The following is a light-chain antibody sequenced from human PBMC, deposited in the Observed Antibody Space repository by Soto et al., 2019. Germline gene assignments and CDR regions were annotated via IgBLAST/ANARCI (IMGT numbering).Light chain of an antibody. Sequence: QSVLTQPASVSGSPGQAITISCTGTSSDVGGYNYVSWYQQHPGKAPKLMIYEVSNRSSGVSDRFSGSKSGNTASLTISGLQAEYEIDYYCTSYTSSSTPVFGTGTKVTVL. V-gene: IGLV2-14*01. J-gene: IGLJ1*01. CDR1: SSDVGGYNY. CDR3: TSYTSSSTPV. CDR2: EVS.